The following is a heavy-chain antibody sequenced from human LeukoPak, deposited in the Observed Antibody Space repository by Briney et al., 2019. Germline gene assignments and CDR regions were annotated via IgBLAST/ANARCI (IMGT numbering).Heavy chain of an antibody. CDR2: IFYTGST. CDR3: ARGRGYCSSTSCYLPYYYYYMDV. V-gene: IGHV4-59*12. Sequence: SETLSLTCTVSGGSISSYYWSWIRQPPGKGLECMGYIFYTGSTNYNPSLKSRVTISVLTSNNRFSLKLSSVTAADTAVYYCARGRGYCSSTSCYLPYYYYYMDVWGKGTTVTVSS. D-gene: IGHD2-2*01. J-gene: IGHJ6*03. CDR1: GGSISSYY.